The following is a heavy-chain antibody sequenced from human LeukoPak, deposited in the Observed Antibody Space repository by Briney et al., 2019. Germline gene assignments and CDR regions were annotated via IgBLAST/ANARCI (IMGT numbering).Heavy chain of an antibody. V-gene: IGHV1-24*01. Sequence: ASVKVSCKVYGYTLTELSMHWVRQAPGKGLEWMGGFDPEDGETIYAQKFQGRVTMTEDTSTDTAYMELSSLRSEDTAVYYCATRVVEVITTGPQTEADYWGQGTLVTVSS. D-gene: IGHD3-22*01. CDR3: ATRVVEVITTGPQTEADY. CDR1: GYTLTELS. CDR2: FDPEDGET. J-gene: IGHJ4*02.